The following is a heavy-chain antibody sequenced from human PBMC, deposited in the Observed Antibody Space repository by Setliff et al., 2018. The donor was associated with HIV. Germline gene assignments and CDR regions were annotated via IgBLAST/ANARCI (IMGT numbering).Heavy chain of an antibody. J-gene: IGHJ6*03. CDR3: ARQPSGLLYLFYYMDV. CDR1: GDSISSINSY. V-gene: IGHV4-39*07. D-gene: IGHD3-3*01. CDR2: IFYSGST. Sequence: SETLSLTCTVSGDSISSINSYWAWIRQPPGRGLEYVGNIFYSGSTYYSPSLKGRATISVDTAKNQFSLKLSSVTAADTAVYYCARQPSGLLYLFYYMDVWGKGTTVTVS.